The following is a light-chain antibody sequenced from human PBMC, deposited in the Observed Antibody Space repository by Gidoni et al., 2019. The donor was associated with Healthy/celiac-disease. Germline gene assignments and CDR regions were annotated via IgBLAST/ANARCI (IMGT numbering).Light chain of an antibody. CDR3: QQCYSTPQT. V-gene: IGKV4-1*01. CDR1: QSVLYSSNNKNF. CDR2: WAS. J-gene: IGKJ1*01. Sequence: DIVMTQSPDSLAVSLGERATINCKSSQSVLYSSNNKNFLAWYHQKPGQPPKLLIYWASTRESGVPDRFSGSGSGTDFTLTISGLQAEDVAVYYCQQCYSTPQTFGQGTKVEIK.